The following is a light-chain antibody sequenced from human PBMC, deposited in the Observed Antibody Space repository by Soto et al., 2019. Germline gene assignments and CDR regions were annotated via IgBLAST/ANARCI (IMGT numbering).Light chain of an antibody. CDR1: QSVSSN. CDR3: QQYHNWRT. Sequence: EIVMTQSPATLSVSPGERASLSCRASQSVSSNLAWYQQKPGQAPRLLIFGASIRATGIPARFSGSGSGTVFALTISSLQSEDFAVYYCQQYHNWRTFGQGTKVDIK. V-gene: IGKV3-15*01. CDR2: GAS. J-gene: IGKJ1*01.